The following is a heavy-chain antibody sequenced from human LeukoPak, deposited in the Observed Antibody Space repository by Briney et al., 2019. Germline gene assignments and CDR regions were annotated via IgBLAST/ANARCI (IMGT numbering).Heavy chain of an antibody. CDR1: GYTFTGYF. J-gene: IGHJ4*02. CDR3: ARDNGGGIAVAGTDY. D-gene: IGHD6-19*01. CDR2: ISAYNGNT. Sequence: ASVKVSCKASGYTFTGYFIHWVRQAPGQGLEWMGLISAYNGNTNYAQKLQGRVTMTTDTSTSTAYMELRSLRSDDTAVYYCARDNGGGIAVAGTDYWGQGTLVTVSS. V-gene: IGHV1-18*04.